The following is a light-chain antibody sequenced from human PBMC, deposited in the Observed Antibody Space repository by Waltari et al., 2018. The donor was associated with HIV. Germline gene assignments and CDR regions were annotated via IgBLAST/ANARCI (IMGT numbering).Light chain of an antibody. J-gene: IGLJ2*01. V-gene: IGLV3-21*02. CDR2: YDS. CDR1: NIGSKS. CDR3: QVWDSSSDHSGVV. Sequence: SYVLTQPPSVSVAPGQTAKITCGGNNIGSKSVHWYQQKPGQAPVLVVLYDSDRPSGMPERFSGSSSGNTATLTISRVEAGDEADYYCQVWDSSSDHSGVVFGGGTKLTVL.